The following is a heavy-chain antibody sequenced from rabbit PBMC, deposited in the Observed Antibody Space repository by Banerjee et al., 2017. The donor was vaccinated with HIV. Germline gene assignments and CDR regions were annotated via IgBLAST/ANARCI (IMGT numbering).Heavy chain of an antibody. J-gene: IGHJ4*01. D-gene: IGHD4-2*01. Sequence: QEQLVESGGGLVQPEGSLTLTCKASGSDISSNAMCWVRQAPGKRPEWIACIYAGSSDSTYYASWAKGRVTISKTSSTTVTLQMTSLTVADTATYFCARDAGNIYYNLWGPGTLVTVS. CDR3: ARDAGNIYYNL. CDR1: GSDISSNA. V-gene: IGHV1S45*01. CDR2: IYAGSSDST.